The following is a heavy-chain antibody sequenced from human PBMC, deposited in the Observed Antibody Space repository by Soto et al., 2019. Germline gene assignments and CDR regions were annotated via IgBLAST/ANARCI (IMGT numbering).Heavy chain of an antibody. D-gene: IGHD6-13*01. CDR2: INHSGST. CDR1: GGSFSGYY. V-gene: IGHV4-34*01. J-gene: IGHJ3*02. Sequence: QVQLQQWGAGLLKPSETLSLTCAVYGGSFSGYYWSWIRQPPGKGLEWIGEINHSGSTNYNPSLKRRLTISVDTSKNPFSLKLSSVTAADTAVYYCARLYSSSWSAFDIWGQGTMVTVSS. CDR3: ARLYSSSWSAFDI.